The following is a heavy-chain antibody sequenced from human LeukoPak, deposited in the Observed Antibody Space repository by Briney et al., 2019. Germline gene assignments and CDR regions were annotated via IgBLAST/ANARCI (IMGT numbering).Heavy chain of an antibody. D-gene: IGHD6-13*01. CDR1: GGSFSGYY. Sequence: SETLSLTCAVYGGSFSGYYWSWIRQPPGKGLEWIGEINHSGSTNYNPSLKSRVTISVDTSKNQFSLKLSSVTAADTAVYYCARHSRSSWYVGLDYWGQGTLVTVSS. CDR2: INHSGST. V-gene: IGHV4-34*01. J-gene: IGHJ4*02. CDR3: ARHSRSSWYVGLDY.